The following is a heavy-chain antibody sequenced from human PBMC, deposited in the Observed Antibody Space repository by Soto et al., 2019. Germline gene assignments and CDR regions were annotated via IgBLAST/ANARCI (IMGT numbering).Heavy chain of an antibody. CDR3: AAVPSYSSSWYKNSKYYYSGMDV. CDR2: IVVGSGNT. CDR1: GFTFTSSA. J-gene: IGHJ6*02. V-gene: IGHV1-58*01. Sequence: ASVNVSCKASGFTFTSSAVQWVRQARGQRLEWIGWIVVGSGNTNYAQKFQERVTITRDMSTSTAYMELSSLRSEDTAVYYCAAVPSYSSSWYKNSKYYYSGMDVWGQGTTVTVSS. D-gene: IGHD6-13*01.